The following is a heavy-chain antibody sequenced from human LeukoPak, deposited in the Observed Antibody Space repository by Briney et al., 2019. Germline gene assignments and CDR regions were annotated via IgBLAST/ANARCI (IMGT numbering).Heavy chain of an antibody. V-gene: IGHV3-21*01. Sequence: PGGSLRLSCTASGFTFGDYAMSWVRQAPGKGLEWVSSISSSSSYIYYADSVKGRFTISRDNAKNSLYLQMNSLRAEDTSVYYCATVYIYGSPTSYFDYWGQGTLVTVSS. J-gene: IGHJ4*02. D-gene: IGHD5-18*01. CDR1: GFTFGDYA. CDR2: ISSSSSYI. CDR3: ATVYIYGSPTSYFDY.